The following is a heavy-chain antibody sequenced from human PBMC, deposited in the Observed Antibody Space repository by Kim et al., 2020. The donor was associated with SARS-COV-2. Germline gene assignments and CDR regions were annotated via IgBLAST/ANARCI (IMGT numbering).Heavy chain of an antibody. CDR2: IYYSGST. Sequence: SETLSLTCTVSGGSISSGGYYWSWIRQHPGKGLEWIGYIYYSGSTYYNPSLKSRVTISVDTSKNQFSLKLSSVTAADTAVYYCARVNRYYDSSGYDNWFDPWGQGTLVTVSS. CDR3: ARVNRYYDSSGYDNWFDP. D-gene: IGHD3-22*01. V-gene: IGHV4-31*03. J-gene: IGHJ5*02. CDR1: GGSISSGGYY.